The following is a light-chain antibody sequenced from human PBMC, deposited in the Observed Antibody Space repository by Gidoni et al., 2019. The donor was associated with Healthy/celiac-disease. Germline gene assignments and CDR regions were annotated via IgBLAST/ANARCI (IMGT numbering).Light chain of an antibody. CDR3: NSRDSSGNHLV. J-gene: IGLJ3*02. V-gene: IGLV3-19*01. CDR1: SLRSYS. CDR2: GKN. Sequence: GQTVRITCQGDSLRSYSASWYQQKPGQAHVLVIYGKNNRPSGIPDRFSGASTGNTASLTITGAQAEDEADYYCNSRDSSGNHLVFGGRTKLTVL.